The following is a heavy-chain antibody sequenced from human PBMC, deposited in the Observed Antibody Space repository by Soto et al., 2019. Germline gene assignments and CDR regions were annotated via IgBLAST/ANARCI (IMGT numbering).Heavy chain of an antibody. J-gene: IGHJ4*02. CDR3: ANSRENSIYFHD. V-gene: IGHV4-31*04. D-gene: IGHD1-26*01. Sequence: QVRLQESGPGLVEPSQTLSLTCTVSGGSVTSVDFYWSGIRQYPGKGLEWIGYISYSGSTYYKPSLKSRVTISIDTSKNQFSLKLTSVTAADTAVYYCANSRENSIYFHDWGQGTLVTVSS. CDR2: ISYSGST. CDR1: GGSVTSVDFY.